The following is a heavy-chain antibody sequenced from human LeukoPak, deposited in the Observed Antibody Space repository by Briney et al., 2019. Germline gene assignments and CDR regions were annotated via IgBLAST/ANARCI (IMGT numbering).Heavy chain of an antibody. CDR1: GGSFSGYY. D-gene: IGHD3-10*01. J-gene: IGHJ6*04. V-gene: IGHV4-34*01. Sequence: SETLSLTCAVYGGSFSGYYWSWIRQPPGKGLEWIGEINHSGSTNYNPSLKSRVTISVDTSKNQFSLKLSSVTAADTAVYYCARILITMVRGGPPAVIGMDVWGKGTTVTVSS. CDR3: ARILITMVRGGPPAVIGMDV. CDR2: INHSGST.